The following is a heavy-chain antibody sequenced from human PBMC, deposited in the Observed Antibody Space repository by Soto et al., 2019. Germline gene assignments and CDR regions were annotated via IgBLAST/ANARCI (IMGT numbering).Heavy chain of an antibody. CDR3: ARALVLGVGALSQ. Sequence: QVQLVESGGGLVKPEGSLRLSCAASGFTFSAYYMSWIRQAPGKGLEWVSYISDSGSLTHYGDSVKGRFTISRDNAKASLYVQMDSLRAEDTAIYYCARALVLGVGALSQWGQGTLVTVSS. CDR1: GFTFSAYY. V-gene: IGHV3-11*01. D-gene: IGHD1-26*01. CDR2: ISDSGSLT. J-gene: IGHJ4*02.